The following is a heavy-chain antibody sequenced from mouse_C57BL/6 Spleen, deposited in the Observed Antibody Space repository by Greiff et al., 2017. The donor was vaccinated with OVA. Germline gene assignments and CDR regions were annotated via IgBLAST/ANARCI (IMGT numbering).Heavy chain of an antibody. V-gene: IGHV1-15*01. D-gene: IGHD2-5*01. J-gene: IGHJ4*01. CDR1: GYTFTDYE. CDR2: IDPETGGT. CDR3: TTYYSNYYAMDY. Sequence: QVQLQQSGAELVRPGASVTLSCKASGYTFTDYEMHWVKQTPVHGLEWIGAIDPETGGTDYNQKFKGKAILTADKSSSTAYMELRSLTSEDSAVYYCTTYYSNYYAMDYWGQGTSVTVSS.